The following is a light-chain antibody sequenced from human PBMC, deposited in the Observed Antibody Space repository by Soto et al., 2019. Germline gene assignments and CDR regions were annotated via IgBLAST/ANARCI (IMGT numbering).Light chain of an antibody. CDR3: QRYHPYSPYT. V-gene: IGKV1-5*03. J-gene: IGKJ2*01. Sequence: DIQMTQFPSTLSASIGDRVTITCRASQTVSSWLAWYQQKPGKAPKLLIYKASNLETGITSRFSGSGSGTEFTLTISSLQPDDFATYFCQRYHPYSPYTFGQGTRLEIK. CDR2: KAS. CDR1: QTVSSW.